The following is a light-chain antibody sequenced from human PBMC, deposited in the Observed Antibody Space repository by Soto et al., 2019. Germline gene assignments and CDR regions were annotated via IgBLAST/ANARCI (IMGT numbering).Light chain of an antibody. CDR1: GSNIGAGYD. Sequence: QSVLTQPPSVSGAPGQRVTLSCTGSGSNIGAGYDVDWYQHLPSTAPKVLIYGNTNRPSGVPDRFSGSKSGTSASLAITGLQADDEADYYCQSYDSLSGSWVFGGGTKLIVL. CDR2: GNT. J-gene: IGLJ3*02. V-gene: IGLV1-40*01. CDR3: QSYDSLSGSWV.